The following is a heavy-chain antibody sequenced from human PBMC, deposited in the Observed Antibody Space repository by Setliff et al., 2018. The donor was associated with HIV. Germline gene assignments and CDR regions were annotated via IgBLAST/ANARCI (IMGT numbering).Heavy chain of an antibody. CDR1: GGTFSSYA. CDR2: IIPIFGTA. D-gene: IGHD3-10*01. Sequence: SVKVSCKASGGTFSSYAISWVRQAPGQGLEWMGGIIPIFGTANYAQKFQGRVTITTDESTSTAYMELSSLRAEDTAVYYCARAGGSGSYYLSWYYGMDVWGQGTTVTVSS. J-gene: IGHJ6*02. V-gene: IGHV1-69*05. CDR3: ARAGGSGSYYLSWYYGMDV.